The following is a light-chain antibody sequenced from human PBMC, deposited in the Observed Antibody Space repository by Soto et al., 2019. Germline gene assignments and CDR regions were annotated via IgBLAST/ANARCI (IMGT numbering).Light chain of an antibody. CDR3: QQYYSSVVT. CDR2: WAS. CDR1: QSILSSSNNKNS. Sequence: DIVMTQSPDSLAVSLGERATINCKSSQSILSSSNNKNSIAWFQQQPGQPPKLLIYWASTRESGVPDRFSGSGSGTDFTLTISSLQAEDVAVYYCQQYYSSVVTFGQGTRLEIK. V-gene: IGKV4-1*01. J-gene: IGKJ5*01.